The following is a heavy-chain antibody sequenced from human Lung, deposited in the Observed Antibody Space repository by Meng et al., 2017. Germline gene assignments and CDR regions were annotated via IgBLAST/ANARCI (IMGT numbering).Heavy chain of an antibody. CDR1: GFTFSTHA. D-gene: IGHD2/OR15-2a*01. V-gene: IGHV3-30*01. Sequence: QVQVVGFGGGGVQPGRSLRLSCATSGFTFSTHAMHWVRQAPGKGLEWVAIISYDGSYKYYADSVQGRFTISRDNSKNTLYLQMNSLTTEDTAVYYCARDLGRETYFFDYWGQGTLVTVSS. J-gene: IGHJ4*02. CDR3: ARDLGRETYFFDY. CDR2: ISYDGSYK.